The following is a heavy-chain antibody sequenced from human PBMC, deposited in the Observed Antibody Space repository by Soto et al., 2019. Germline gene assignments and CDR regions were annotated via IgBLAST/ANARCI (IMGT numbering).Heavy chain of an antibody. D-gene: IGHD3-22*01. CDR3: ARDGHDSSGYYSPLDY. J-gene: IGHJ4*02. V-gene: IGHV1-69*08. CDR1: GGTFSSYT. Sequence: QVQLVQSGAEVKKPGSSVKVSCKASGGTFSSYTISWVRQAPGQGLEWMGRIIPILGIANYAQKFQGRVTITADKATSTAYMELSSLRSEDTAVYYCARDGHDSSGYYSPLDYWGQGTLVTVSS. CDR2: IIPILGIA.